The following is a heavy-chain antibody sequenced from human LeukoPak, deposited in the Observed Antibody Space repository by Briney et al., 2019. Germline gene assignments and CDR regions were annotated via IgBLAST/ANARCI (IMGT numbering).Heavy chain of an antibody. V-gene: IGHV3-48*04. D-gene: IGHD3-10*02. CDR1: GFTFSSYW. CDR2: ISSSGSTI. J-gene: IGHJ6*04. Sequence: GGSLRLSCAAAGFTFSSYWMSWVRQAPGKGLEWVSYISSSGSTIYYADSVKGRFTISRDNAKNSLYLQMNSLRADDTAVYYCAELGITTVGGVWGKGTTVTISS. CDR3: AELGITTVGGV.